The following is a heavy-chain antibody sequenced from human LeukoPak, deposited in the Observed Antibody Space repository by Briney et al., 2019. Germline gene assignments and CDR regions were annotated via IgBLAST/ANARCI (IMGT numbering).Heavy chain of an antibody. CDR3: ARDGPARGMDV. V-gene: IGHV4-59*01. CDR2: IYYSGST. Sequence: SETLSLTCTVSGGSISSYHWSWIRQPPGKGLEWIGYIYYSGSTNYNPSLKSRVTISVDTSKNQFSLKLSSVTAADTAVYYCARDGPARGMDVWGQGTTVTVSS. CDR1: GGSISSYH. J-gene: IGHJ6*02.